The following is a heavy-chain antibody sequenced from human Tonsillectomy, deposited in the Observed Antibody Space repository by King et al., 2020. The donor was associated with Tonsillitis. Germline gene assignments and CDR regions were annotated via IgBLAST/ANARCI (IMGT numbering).Heavy chain of an antibody. V-gene: IGHV3-74*01. CDR3: ARVVSSSRVNAFDI. J-gene: IGHJ3*02. Sequence: DVQLVESGGGLVQPGGSLRLSCAASGFTFSSYWMHWVRQAPGKGLVWVSRINSDGSSTSYADSVKGRFTISRDNAKNTLYLQMNSLRAEDTAVYYCARVVSSSRVNAFDIWGKGTMVTVSS. D-gene: IGHD6-13*01. CDR2: INSDGSST. CDR1: GFTFSSYW.